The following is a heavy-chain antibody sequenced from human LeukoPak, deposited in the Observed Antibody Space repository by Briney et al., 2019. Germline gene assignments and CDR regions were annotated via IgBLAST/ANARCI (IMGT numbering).Heavy chain of an antibody. V-gene: IGHV3-21*01. CDR1: GFTFSTYN. J-gene: IGHJ4*02. D-gene: IGHD4-17*01. CDR3: ARPSINDYGDFGY. Sequence: GGSLRLSCAASGFTFSTYNMHWVRQAPGKGLEWVSSISGTSRSTYIYYADSVKGRFTISRDNAENSLYLQMNSLRAENTAVYYCARPSINDYGDFGYWGQGTLVTVSS. CDR2: ISGTSRSTYI.